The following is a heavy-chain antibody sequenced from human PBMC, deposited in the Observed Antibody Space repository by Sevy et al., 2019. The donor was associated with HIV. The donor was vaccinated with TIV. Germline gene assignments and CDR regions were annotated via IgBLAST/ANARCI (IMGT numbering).Heavy chain of an antibody. CDR1: GFTFSSYA. J-gene: IGHJ4*02. CDR2: ISYDGSNK. Sequence: GGSLRLSCAASGFTFSSYAMHWVRQAPGKGLEGVAVISYDGSNKYYADSVKGRFTISRDNSKNTLYLQMNSLRAEDTAVYYCARDRVAGYYFDYWGQGTLVTVSS. D-gene: IGHD6-19*01. V-gene: IGHV3-30*04. CDR3: ARDRVAGYYFDY.